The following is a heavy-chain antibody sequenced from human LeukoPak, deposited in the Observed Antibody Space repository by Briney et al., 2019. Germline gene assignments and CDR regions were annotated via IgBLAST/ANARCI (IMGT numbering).Heavy chain of an antibody. CDR3: ARDLFAEVTTTEFDY. CDR2: INPSGGST. CDR1: GYTSTGYY. Sequence: ASVKVSCKASGYTSTGYYMHWVRQAPGQGLEWMGIINPSGGSTTYAQKFQGRVTMTKDTSTSTVYMELNSLRSEDTAVYYCARDLFAEVTTTEFDYWGQGTLVTVSS. D-gene: IGHD4-17*01. J-gene: IGHJ4*02. V-gene: IGHV1-46*01.